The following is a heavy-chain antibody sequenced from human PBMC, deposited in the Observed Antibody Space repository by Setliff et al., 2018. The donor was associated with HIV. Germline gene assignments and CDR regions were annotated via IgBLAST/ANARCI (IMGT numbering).Heavy chain of an antibody. J-gene: IGHJ4*02. V-gene: IGHV1-2*02. CDR2: IIPNSDGT. Sequence: ASVKVSCKASGYKFTNYYIHWVRQAPGQGLEWMGWIIPNSDGTNLVQRSQGRITMTTDTSLTTAYMELSRLRSDDTAVYYCARAPYSSVMHYFDYWGQGTLVTVSS. CDR1: GYKFTNYY. D-gene: IGHD4-4*01. CDR3: ARAPYSSVMHYFDY.